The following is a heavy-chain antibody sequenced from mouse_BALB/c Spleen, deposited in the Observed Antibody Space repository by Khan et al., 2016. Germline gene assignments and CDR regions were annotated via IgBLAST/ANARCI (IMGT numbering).Heavy chain of an antibody. CDR2: ISYSGST. CDR1: GYSITSDYA. J-gene: IGHJ4*01. CDR3: ARFITTVVATYYYAMAY. Sequence: EVELVESGPGLVKPSQSLSLTCTVTGYSITSDYAWNWIRQFPGNNLEWMGYISYSGSTSYNPSLQSRISITRDTSKHQFFLQLTSVTTEDTATYYCARFITTVVATYYYAMAYWGQGTSVTVSS. V-gene: IGHV3-2*02. D-gene: IGHD1-1*01.